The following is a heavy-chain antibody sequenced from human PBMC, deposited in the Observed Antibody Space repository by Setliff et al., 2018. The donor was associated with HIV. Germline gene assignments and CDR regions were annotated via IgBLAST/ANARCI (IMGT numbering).Heavy chain of an antibody. V-gene: IGHV4-39*01. CDR2: IYYSGST. Sequence: PSETLSLTCTVSGGPISSSSYYWGWIRQPPGKGLEWIGSIYYSGSTYYNPSLKSRVTISVDTSKNQFSLKLSSVTAADTAVYYCASPASGGSSGQYHYWGQGTLVTVSS. CDR1: GGPISSSSYY. D-gene: IGHD6-19*01. CDR3: ASPASGGSSGQYHY. J-gene: IGHJ4*02.